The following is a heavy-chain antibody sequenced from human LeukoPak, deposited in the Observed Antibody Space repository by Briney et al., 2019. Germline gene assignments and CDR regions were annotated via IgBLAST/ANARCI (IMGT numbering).Heavy chain of an antibody. V-gene: IGHV4-61*02. CDR2: IDASGNP. J-gene: IGHJ6*03. CDR3: ARGFEYSTSSRLGYYYFYMDV. CDR1: GDSISSGTYY. Sequence: SETLSLTCTVSGDSISSGTYYWSWIRQPAGKGLEWIGRIDASGNPNYNPSLRSRLTMSVDTSKNQFSLNLRFVTAADTAVFYCARGFEYSTSSRLGYYYFYMDVWGIGTTVTVSS. D-gene: IGHD6-6*01.